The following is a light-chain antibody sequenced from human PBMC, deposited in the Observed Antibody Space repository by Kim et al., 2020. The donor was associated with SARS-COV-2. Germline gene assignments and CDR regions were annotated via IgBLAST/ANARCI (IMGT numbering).Light chain of an antibody. J-gene: IGLJ2*01. CDR2: GKN. CDR3: NSRDSSGNHPVV. V-gene: IGLV3-19*01. Sequence: SSELTQDPAVYVALGQTVRITCQRDSLRSYYASWYQQKPGQAPVLVIYGKNNRPSGIPDRFSGSSSGNTASLTITGAQAEDEADYYCNSRDSSGNHPVVF. CDR1: SLRSYY.